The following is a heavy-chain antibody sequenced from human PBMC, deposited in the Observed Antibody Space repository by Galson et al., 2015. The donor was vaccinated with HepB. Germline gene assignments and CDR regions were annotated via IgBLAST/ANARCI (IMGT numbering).Heavy chain of an antibody. J-gene: IGHJ3*02. CDR1: GYTFTSYA. CDR3: ARDKDGFDI. V-gene: IGHV1-18*01. Sequence: SVKVSCKASGYTFTSYAISWVRQAPGQGLEWMGWISGYNGNTKYAQKLQDRVTMTTDASTNTAFMELRSLRSDDTAVYYCARDKDGFDIWGQGTLVTVSS. CDR2: ISGYNGNT.